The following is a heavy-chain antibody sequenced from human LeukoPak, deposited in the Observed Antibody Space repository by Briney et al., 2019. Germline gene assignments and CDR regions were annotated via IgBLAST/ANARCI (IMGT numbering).Heavy chain of an antibody. CDR1: GFTFDDHG. CDR3: ARPSPIEQWLAPFDY. D-gene: IGHD6-19*01. CDR2: ISWSSGII. J-gene: IGHJ4*02. Sequence: PGRSLRLSCAASGFTFDDHGMHWVRQAPGKGLEWVSGISWSSGIIGYADSVKGRFTISRDNAKNSLYLQMNSLRAEDTAVYYCARPSPIEQWLAPFDYWGQGTLVTVSS. V-gene: IGHV3-9*01.